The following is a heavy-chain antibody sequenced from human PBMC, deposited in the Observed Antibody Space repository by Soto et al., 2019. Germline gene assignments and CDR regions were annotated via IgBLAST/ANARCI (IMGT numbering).Heavy chain of an antibody. CDR1: GYTFTGYY. CDR2: INPDSGGP. D-gene: IGHD3-10*01. CDR3: ARGRDYHGSGTFYA. Sequence: ASVKVSCKASGYTFTGYYIHWVRQAPGQGLEWMGWINPDSGGPNYAQRFQGRVSMTRDTSISTAYMELSRLRSDDTAVYYCARGRDYHGSGTFYAWGQGTLVTVSS. V-gene: IGHV1-2*02. J-gene: IGHJ5*02.